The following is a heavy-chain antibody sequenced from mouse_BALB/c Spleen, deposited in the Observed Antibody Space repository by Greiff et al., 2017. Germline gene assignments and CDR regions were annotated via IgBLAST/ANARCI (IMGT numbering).Heavy chain of an antibody. CDR2: ISSGGST. CDR3: ARGGIPPYFDV. J-gene: IGHJ1*01. CDR1: GFTFSSYA. Sequence: EVKLMESGGGLVKPGGSLKLSCAASGFTFSSYAMSWVRQTPEKRLEWVASISSGGSTYYPDSVKGRFTISRDNARNILYLQMSSLRSEDTAMYYCARGGIPPYFDVWGAGTTVTVSS. V-gene: IGHV5-6-5*01.